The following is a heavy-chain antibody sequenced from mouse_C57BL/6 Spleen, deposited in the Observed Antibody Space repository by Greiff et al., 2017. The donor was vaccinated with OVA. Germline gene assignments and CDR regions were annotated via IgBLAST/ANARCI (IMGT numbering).Heavy chain of an antibody. J-gene: IGHJ2*01. CDR1: GYSFTGYF. V-gene: IGHV1-20*01. CDR2: INPYNGDT. Sequence: EVQLQESGPELVKPGDSVKISCKASGYSFTGYFMNWVMQSHGKSLEWIGRINPYNGDTFYNQKFKGKATLTVDKSSSTAHMELRSLTSEDSAVYYCARWGLRQDFDYWGQGTTLTVSS. CDR3: ARWGLRQDFDY. D-gene: IGHD2-2*01.